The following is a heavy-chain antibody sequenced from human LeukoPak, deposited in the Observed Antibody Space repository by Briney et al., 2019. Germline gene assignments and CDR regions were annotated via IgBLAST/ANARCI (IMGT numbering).Heavy chain of an antibody. CDR1: GYSINNYW. J-gene: IGHJ5*02. D-gene: IGHD2-15*01. Sequence: GESLKISCKGSGYSINNYWIAWVRQLPGKGLEWMGIIYPADSDIRYSPSFQGQVTISADKSISTAYLQWNSLKASDTAMYYCARQEYCSGASCYTWFDPWGQGTLVTVSS. V-gene: IGHV5-51*01. CDR3: ARQEYCSGASCYTWFDP. CDR2: IYPADSDI.